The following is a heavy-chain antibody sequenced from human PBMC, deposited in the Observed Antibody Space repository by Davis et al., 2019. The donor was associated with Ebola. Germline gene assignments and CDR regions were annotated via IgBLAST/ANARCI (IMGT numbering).Heavy chain of an antibody. CDR1: GFSFSDYY. Sequence: PGESLKISCAASGFSFSDYYMSWIRQAPGKGLEWVSYISSSSSNTNYADSVKGRFTISRDNSKNTLYLQMDSLRAEDTAVYYCAKMSYYAFEIWGQGTMVTVSS. J-gene: IGHJ3*02. D-gene: IGHD3-10*01. CDR3: AKMSYYAFEI. CDR2: ISSSSSNT. V-gene: IGHV3-11*03.